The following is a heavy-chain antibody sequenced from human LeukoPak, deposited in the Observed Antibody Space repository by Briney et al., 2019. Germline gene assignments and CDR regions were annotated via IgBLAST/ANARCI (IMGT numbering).Heavy chain of an antibody. Sequence: GGSLRLSCAASGFTFSSYAMHWVRQAPVKGLEWVAVISYDGSNKYYADSVKGRFIISRDNSKNTLYLQMNSLRAEDTAAYYCARDTYGDYGSLDYWGQGTLVTVSS. D-gene: IGHD4-17*01. CDR1: GFTFSSYA. J-gene: IGHJ4*02. V-gene: IGHV3-30*04. CDR2: ISYDGSNK. CDR3: ARDTYGDYGSLDY.